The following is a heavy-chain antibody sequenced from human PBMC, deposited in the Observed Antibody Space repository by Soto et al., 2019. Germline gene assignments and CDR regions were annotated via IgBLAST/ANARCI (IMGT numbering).Heavy chain of an antibody. Sequence: SETLSLTCTVSGGSISSYYWSWIRQPPGKGLEWIGYIYYSGSTNYNPSLKSRVTISVDTSKNQFSLKLSSVTAADTAVYYCARLLAARRYYYYYGMDVWGQGTTVTVS. CDR2: IYYSGST. CDR3: ARLLAARRYYYYYGMDV. D-gene: IGHD6-6*01. V-gene: IGHV4-59*01. CDR1: GGSISSYY. J-gene: IGHJ6*02.